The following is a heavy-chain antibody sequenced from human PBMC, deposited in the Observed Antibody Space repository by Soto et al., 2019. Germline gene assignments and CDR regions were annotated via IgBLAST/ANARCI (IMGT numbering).Heavy chain of an antibody. Sequence: QVQLQESGPGLVKPSQTLSLTCTVSGGSISSGGYYWSWIRQHPGKGLEWIGYIYYSGSTYYNPSLKSRVTISVDTSKNQFSLKLSSVTAADTAVYYCARASRYFDWLLRTRWFDPWGQGTLVTVSS. V-gene: IGHV4-31*03. CDR1: GGSISSGGYY. CDR2: IYYSGST. J-gene: IGHJ5*02. D-gene: IGHD3-9*01. CDR3: ARASRYFDWLLRTRWFDP.